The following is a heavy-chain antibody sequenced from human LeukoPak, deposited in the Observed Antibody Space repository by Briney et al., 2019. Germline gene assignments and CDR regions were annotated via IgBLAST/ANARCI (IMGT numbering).Heavy chain of an antibody. V-gene: IGHV1-69*05. Sequence: ASVKVSCKASGGTFSSHAISWVRQAPGQGLEWMGGIIPIFGTANYAQKFQGRVTITTDESTSTAYMELSSLRSEDTAVYYCARGTYYDILTGDYYYMDVWGKGTTVTVSS. CDR1: GGTFSSHA. J-gene: IGHJ6*03. CDR3: ARGTYYDILTGDYYYMDV. D-gene: IGHD3-9*01. CDR2: IIPIFGTA.